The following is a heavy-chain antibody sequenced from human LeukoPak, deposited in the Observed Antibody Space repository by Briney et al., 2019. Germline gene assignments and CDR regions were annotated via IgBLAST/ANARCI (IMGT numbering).Heavy chain of an antibody. V-gene: IGHV4-61*05. D-gene: IGHD2-2*01. CDR3: ASLYCSSTSCFDY. Sequence: SETLSLTCTVSGGSISSSSYYWGWIRQPPGKGLEWIGYIYYSGSTNYNPSLKSRVTISVDTSKNQFSLKLSSVTAADTAVYYCASLYCSSTSCFDYWGQGTLVTVSS. CDR2: IYYSGST. J-gene: IGHJ4*02. CDR1: GGSISSSSYY.